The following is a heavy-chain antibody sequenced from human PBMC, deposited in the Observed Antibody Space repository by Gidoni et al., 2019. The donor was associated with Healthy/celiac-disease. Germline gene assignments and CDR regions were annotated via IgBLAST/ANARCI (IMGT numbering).Heavy chain of an antibody. Sequence: EVQLVESGGGLVQPGGSLRLSCAAPGFTFSSYSMNWVRQAPGKGLEWVSYISSSSSTIYYADSVKGRFTISRDNAKNSLYLQMNSLRAEDTAVYYCARGAAPRTFDYWGQGTLVTVSS. D-gene: IGHD6-6*01. V-gene: IGHV3-48*01. CDR2: ISSSSSTI. CDR3: ARGAAPRTFDY. J-gene: IGHJ4*02. CDR1: GFTFSSYS.